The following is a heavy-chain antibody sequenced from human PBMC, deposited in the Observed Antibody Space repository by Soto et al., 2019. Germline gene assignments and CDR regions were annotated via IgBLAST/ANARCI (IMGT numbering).Heavy chain of an antibody. CDR3: ARAPSTYSSSWYYFDY. V-gene: IGHV1-69*01. J-gene: IGHJ4*01. D-gene: IGHD6-13*01. Sequence: QVQLVQSGAEVKRPGSSVKVSCKASGGTFSNYAISWVRQAPGQGLEWMGGIIPSFGTPIYAQRFQGRITITADESTGTAYMELSSLRSEDTALYYCARAPSTYSSSWYYFDYWGHGTLITVSS. CDR2: IIPSFGTP. CDR1: GGTFSNYA.